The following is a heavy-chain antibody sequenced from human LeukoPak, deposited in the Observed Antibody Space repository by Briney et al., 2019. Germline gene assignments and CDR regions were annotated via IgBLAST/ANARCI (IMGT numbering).Heavy chain of an antibody. CDR3: ARDGSSKTIAAAFY. CDR2: ISAYNGNT. J-gene: IGHJ4*02. CDR1: GYTLTSYG. D-gene: IGHD6-13*01. V-gene: IGHV1-18*01. Sequence: ASVKVSCKASGYTLTSYGISWVRQAPGQGLEWMRWISAYNGNTNYAQKLQGRVTMTTDTSTSTAYMELRSLRSDDTAVYYCARDGSSKTIAAAFYWGQGTLVTVSS.